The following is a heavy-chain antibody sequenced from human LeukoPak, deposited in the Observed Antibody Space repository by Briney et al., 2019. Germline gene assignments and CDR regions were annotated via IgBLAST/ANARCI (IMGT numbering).Heavy chain of an antibody. J-gene: IGHJ5*01. CDR1: EFTFSSYW. V-gene: IGHV3-74*01. CDR3: ARPPDILTGKNWFDS. CDR2: INSDGSTR. D-gene: IGHD3-9*01. Sequence: GGSLRLSCAASEFTFSSYWMHWVRQAPGKGLVWVSRINSDGSTRDYADSVKGRFTVSRDNAKNTMYLQMNSLRVEDTAVYYCARPPDILTGKNWFDSWGQGTLVTVSS.